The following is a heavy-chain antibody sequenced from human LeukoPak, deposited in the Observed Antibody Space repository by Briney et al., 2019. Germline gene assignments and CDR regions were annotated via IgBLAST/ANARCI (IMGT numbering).Heavy chain of an antibody. D-gene: IGHD1-14*01. Sequence: SETLSLTCTVSGGSISSYYWSWIRLPPGKGLEWIGSIYYGGSTNYNPSLKSRVTISVDTSKNQFSLKLTSVTAADTAVYYCARRGTTWYFEDWGQGTLVTVSS. CDR3: ARRGTTWYFED. CDR2: IYYGGST. J-gene: IGHJ4*02. V-gene: IGHV4-59*08. CDR1: GGSISSYY.